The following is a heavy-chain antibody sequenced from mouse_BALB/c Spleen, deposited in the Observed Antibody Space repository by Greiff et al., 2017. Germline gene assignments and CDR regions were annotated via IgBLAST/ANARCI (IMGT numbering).Heavy chain of an antibody. D-gene: IGHD2-4*01. CDR3: ARSGGLRYYFDY. Sequence: EVKLVESGPDLVKPSQSLSLTCTVTGYSITSGYSWPWIRQFPVNKLEWMGYIHYSGSTNYNPSLKSRISITRDTSKIQFFLQLNSVTTEDTATYYCARSGGLRYYFDYWGQGTTLTVSS. J-gene: IGHJ2*01. V-gene: IGHV3-1*02. CDR2: IHYSGST. CDR1: GYSITSGYS.